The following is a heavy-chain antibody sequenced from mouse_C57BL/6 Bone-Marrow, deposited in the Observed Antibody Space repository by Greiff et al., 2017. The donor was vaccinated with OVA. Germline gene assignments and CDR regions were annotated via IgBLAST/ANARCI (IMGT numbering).Heavy chain of an antibody. CDR3: ARQLRPWFAD. J-gene: IGHJ3*01. CDR2: IYPRSGNT. Sequence: QVQLQQSGAELARPGASVKLSCKASGYTFTSYGISWVKQRTGQGLEWIGEIYPRSGNTYYNEKFKGKATLTADKSSSTEYLELRSLTSEGSAVYFCARQLRPWFADWGQGTLVTVSA. V-gene: IGHV1-81*01. CDR1: GYTFTSYG. D-gene: IGHD3-2*02.